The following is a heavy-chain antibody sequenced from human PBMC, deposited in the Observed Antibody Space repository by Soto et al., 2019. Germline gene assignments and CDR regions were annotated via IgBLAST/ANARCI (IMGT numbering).Heavy chain of an antibody. J-gene: IGHJ5*02. CDR3: ARGNLRFLEWLLYVWFDP. CDR1: GGSFSGYY. D-gene: IGHD3-3*01. CDR2: INHSGST. Sequence: TLSLTCAVYGGSFSGYYWSWIRQPPGKGLEWIGEINHSGSTNYNPSLKSRVTISVDTSKNQFSLKLSSVTAADTAVYYCARGNLRFLEWLLYVWFDPWGQGTLVTVSS. V-gene: IGHV4-34*01.